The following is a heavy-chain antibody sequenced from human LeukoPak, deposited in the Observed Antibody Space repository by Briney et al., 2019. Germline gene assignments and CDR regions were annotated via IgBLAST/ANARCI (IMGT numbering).Heavy chain of an antibody. CDR1: GFTFISYA. J-gene: IGHJ4*02. V-gene: IGHV3-23*01. CDR3: AKLDSSGFDY. D-gene: IGHD3-22*01. CDR2: IRGSGGST. Sequence: GGSLRHSRAASGFTFISYAVSWVREAPGERLEWGSAIRGSGGSTYYADSVKGRFTISRDNSKNTLYLQMNSLRAEDTAVYYCAKLDSSGFDYWGQGTLVTVSS.